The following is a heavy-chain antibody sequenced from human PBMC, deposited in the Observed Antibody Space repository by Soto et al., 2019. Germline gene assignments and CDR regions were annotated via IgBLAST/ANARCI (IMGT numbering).Heavy chain of an antibody. Sequence: EVQLVESGGGLVQPGRSLRLSCAASGFTFDDYAMHWVRQAPGKGLEWVSGISWNSGSIGYADSVKGRFTISRDNAKNSLYLQMNSLRAEDTALYYCAKDNVYYDSSGPEFDYWGQGTLVTVSS. J-gene: IGHJ4*02. CDR1: GFTFDDYA. V-gene: IGHV3-9*01. CDR2: ISWNSGSI. CDR3: AKDNVYYDSSGPEFDY. D-gene: IGHD3-22*01.